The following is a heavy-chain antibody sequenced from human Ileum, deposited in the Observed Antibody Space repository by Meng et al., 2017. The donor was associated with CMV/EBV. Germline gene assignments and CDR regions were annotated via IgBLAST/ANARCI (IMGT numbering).Heavy chain of an antibody. V-gene: IGHV4-4*07. CDR2: IYTSGTT. J-gene: IGHJ4*02. CDR1: GGSISNYY. CDR3: ARNYGSGNWNFFHY. Sequence: QVARKGSGPGLVKTSVPLSLPCYVYGGSISNYYWSWIRQPAGKGLEWIAHIYTSGTTNYNPSLKSRVTMSVDTSRNQFSLKLTSVTAADTAVYYCARNYGSGNWNFFHYWGQGTLVTVSS. D-gene: IGHD3-10*01.